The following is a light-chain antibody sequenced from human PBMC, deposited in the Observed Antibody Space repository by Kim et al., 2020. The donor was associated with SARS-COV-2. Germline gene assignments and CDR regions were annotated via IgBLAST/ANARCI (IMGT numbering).Light chain of an antibody. CDR2: DVS. J-gene: IGLJ1*01. CDR1: SSDVGGYNY. CDR3: SSYRSSSTYV. Sequence: QSALTQPASVSGSPGQSITIDCTGTSSDVGGYNYVSWYQQHPGKAPKLMIYDVSKRPSGVSNRFSGSKSGNTASLTISGLQAEDEADFYCSSYRSSSTYVFGTGTNVTIL. V-gene: IGLV2-14*01.